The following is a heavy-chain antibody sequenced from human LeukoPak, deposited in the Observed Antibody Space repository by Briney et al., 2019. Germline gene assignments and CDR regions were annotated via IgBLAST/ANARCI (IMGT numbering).Heavy chain of an antibody. CDR2: IYPADSDT. CDR1: GYSFTKYW. CDR3: ARHGPYDSSGYYYPQGNWFDP. Sequence: GESLKISCKGSGYSFTKYWIGWVRQMPGKGLEWMGIIYPADSDTRYSPSFQGQVTISADKSITTAYLQWSSLKASDTAMYYCARHGPYDSSGYYYPQGNWFDPWGQGTLVTVSS. V-gene: IGHV5-51*01. J-gene: IGHJ5*02. D-gene: IGHD3-22*01.